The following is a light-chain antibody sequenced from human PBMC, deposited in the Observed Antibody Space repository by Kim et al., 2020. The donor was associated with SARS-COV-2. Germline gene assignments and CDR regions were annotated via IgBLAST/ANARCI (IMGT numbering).Light chain of an antibody. CDR2: KAF. V-gene: IGKV1-5*03. Sequence: SVGDRVTITCRASQSISTWLAWYQQKPGKAPKLLIYKAFSLESGVPSRFSGSGSGTEFTLTISSLQPDDFATYYCLHYGSYSTMYTFGQGTKLEI. CDR3: LHYGSYSTMYT. CDR1: QSISTW. J-gene: IGKJ2*01.